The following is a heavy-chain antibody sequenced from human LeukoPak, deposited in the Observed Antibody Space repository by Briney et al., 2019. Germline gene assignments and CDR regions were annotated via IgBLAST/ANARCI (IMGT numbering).Heavy chain of an antibody. V-gene: IGHV3-23*01. CDR1: GFNFNMFA. D-gene: IGHD2-8*01. CDR2: LSRGGSTT. Sequence: GGSLTLSCTGTGFNFNMFAINWVRQAPGQGLEWVSGLSRGGSTTNYADSVKGRFTVSRDRSTNTVFLQINSLRPEDTALYYCAKEQRIRHCSEGVCTEGYYFDYWGQGTLVTVSS. CDR3: AKEQRIRHCSEGVCTEGYYFDY. J-gene: IGHJ4*02.